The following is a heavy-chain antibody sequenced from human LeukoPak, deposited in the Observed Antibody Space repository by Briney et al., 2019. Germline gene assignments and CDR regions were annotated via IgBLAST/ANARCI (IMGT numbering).Heavy chain of an antibody. CDR3: ARSAATIFGVVTGDAFDI. J-gene: IGHJ3*02. V-gene: IGHV1-18*04. CDR1: GYTFTGYY. CDR2: ISAYNGNT. Sequence: ASVKVSCKASGYTFTGYYMHWVRQAPGQGLEWMGWISAYNGNTNYAQKLQGRVTMTTDTSTSTAYMELRSLRSDDTAVYYCARSAATIFGVVTGDAFDIWGQGTMVTVSS. D-gene: IGHD3-3*01.